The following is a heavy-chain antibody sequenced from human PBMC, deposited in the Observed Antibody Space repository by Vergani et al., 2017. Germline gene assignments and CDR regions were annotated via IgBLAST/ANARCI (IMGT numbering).Heavy chain of an antibody. Sequence: EVHLLESGGGLVQSGGSLRLSCAASGFTFSNSAVSWVRQAPGRGLAWVSSISGPGLSTYYADSVKGRFSISRDNSKNTVFLQRHSLRAEDTAIYYCVRPRPDIAAAGPGYYFDYWGQGTLVTVSS. CDR1: GFTFSNSA. V-gene: IGHV3-23*01. D-gene: IGHD6-13*01. CDR3: VRPRPDIAAAGPGYYFDY. J-gene: IGHJ4*02. CDR2: ISGPGLST.